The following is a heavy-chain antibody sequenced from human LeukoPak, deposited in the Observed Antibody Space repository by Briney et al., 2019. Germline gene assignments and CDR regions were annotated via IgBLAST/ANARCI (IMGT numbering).Heavy chain of an antibody. J-gene: IGHJ5*02. CDR1: GDSVSSNSAA. Sequence: SQTLSLTCAISGDSVSSNSAAWNWIRQSPSRGLEWLGRTYYRSKWYNDYAVSVKSRITINPDTSKHQFSLHLNSVTPEDTAVYYCASADRDYNLFDTWGQGTLVTVSS. CDR2: TYYRSKWYN. V-gene: IGHV6-1*01. D-gene: IGHD2-21*02. CDR3: ASADRDYNLFDT.